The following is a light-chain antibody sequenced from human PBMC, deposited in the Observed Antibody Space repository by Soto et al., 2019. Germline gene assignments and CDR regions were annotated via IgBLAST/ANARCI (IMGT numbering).Light chain of an antibody. Sequence: EIVLTQSPATLSLSPGERATLSRRASQSVGNLLAWYQQKPGQAPRLLIYDAFNRATGIPIRFSGSGSGTDFTLTISSLEPEDFAVYYCQHRSNWLGTFGPGTKVDIK. CDR3: QHRSNWLGT. J-gene: IGKJ3*01. CDR1: QSVGNL. V-gene: IGKV3-11*01. CDR2: DAF.